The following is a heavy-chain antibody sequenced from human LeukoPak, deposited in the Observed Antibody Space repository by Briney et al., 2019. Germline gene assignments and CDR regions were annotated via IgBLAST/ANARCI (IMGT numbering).Heavy chain of an antibody. Sequence: GGSLRLSCAVSGLTFSRYAMSWVRQAPGKGLEWVSAISGSGGSTYYADSVKGRFTISRDNSKNTLYLQMNSLRAEDTAVYYCAKDRWPRTGSDYKIFDYWGQGTLVTVSS. J-gene: IGHJ4*02. V-gene: IGHV3-23*01. D-gene: IGHD4-11*01. CDR3: AKDRWPRTGSDYKIFDY. CDR1: GLTFSRYA. CDR2: ISGSGGST.